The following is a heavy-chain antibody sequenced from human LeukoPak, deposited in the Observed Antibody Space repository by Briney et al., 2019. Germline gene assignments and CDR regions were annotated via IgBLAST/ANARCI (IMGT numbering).Heavy chain of an antibody. CDR1: GYSISSGYY. Sequence: PSETLSLTCTVSGYSISSGYYWSWIRQPPGKGLEWIGYIYYSGSTNYNPSLKSRVTISVDTSKNQFSLKLSSVTAADTAVYYCARDRGRWAFDYWGQGTLVTVSS. V-gene: IGHV4-61*01. CDR2: IYYSGST. D-gene: IGHD1-26*01. J-gene: IGHJ4*02. CDR3: ARDRGRWAFDY.